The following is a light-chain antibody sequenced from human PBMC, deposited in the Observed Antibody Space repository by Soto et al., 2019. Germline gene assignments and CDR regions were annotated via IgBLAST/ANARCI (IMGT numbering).Light chain of an antibody. V-gene: IGKV1-5*03. CDR1: QSISNW. CDR2: KAS. CDR3: QQYDTSSRT. J-gene: IGKJ1*01. Sequence: DIQMTQSPSTLSASVGDRVTIACRASQSISNWLAWYQQKPGKAPKLLIYKASYLEGGVPSRFSGSGSGTEFTLTISSLQPDDFAIYYCQQYDTSSRTFGQGTNVEI.